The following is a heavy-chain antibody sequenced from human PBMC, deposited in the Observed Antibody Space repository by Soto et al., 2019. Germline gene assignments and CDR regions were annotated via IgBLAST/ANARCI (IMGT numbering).Heavy chain of an antibody. V-gene: IGHV1-24*01. Sequence: ASVKVSCKVSGYTLTELSMHWVRQAPGKGLEWMGGFDPEDGETIYAQKFQGRVTMTEDTSTDTAYMELSSLRSEDTAVYYCATSEGPLGYNWNYSPLDYWGQGTLVTVPQ. J-gene: IGHJ4*02. D-gene: IGHD1-7*01. CDR1: GYTLTELS. CDR3: ATSEGPLGYNWNYSPLDY. CDR2: FDPEDGET.